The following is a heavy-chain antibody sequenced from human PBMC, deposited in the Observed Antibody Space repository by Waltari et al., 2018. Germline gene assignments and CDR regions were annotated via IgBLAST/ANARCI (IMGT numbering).Heavy chain of an antibody. CDR1: GFTVSNNY. CDR3: ARNPRYDSPD. D-gene: IGHD3-22*01. V-gene: IGHV3-66*02. Sequence: EVQLAESGGGLVQPGGSLRISCAASGFTVSNNYMSWVRQAPGKGLGWVSVIYSGDETKYADSVKGRFTISRDNSKNTLYLQMNSLRVEDTAVYYCARNPRYDSPDWGQGTLVTVSS. J-gene: IGHJ4*02. CDR2: IYSGDET.